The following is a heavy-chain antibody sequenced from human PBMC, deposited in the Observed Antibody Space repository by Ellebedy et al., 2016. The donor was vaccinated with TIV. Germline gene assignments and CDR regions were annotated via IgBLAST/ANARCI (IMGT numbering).Heavy chain of an antibody. J-gene: IGHJ2*01. Sequence: ASVKVSCKASGYTFTSYGISWVRQAPGQGLEWMGWINTNTGYPTYAQGFTGRFVFSLDTSVSTAYLQISSLEAEDTAVYFCARDSRLRDWYFDLWGRGTLVTVSS. CDR1: GYTFTSYG. V-gene: IGHV7-4-1*02. CDR3: ARDSRLRDWYFDL. CDR2: INTNTGYP.